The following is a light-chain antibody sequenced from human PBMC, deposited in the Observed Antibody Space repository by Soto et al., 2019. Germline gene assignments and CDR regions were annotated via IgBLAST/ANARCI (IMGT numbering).Light chain of an antibody. CDR2: RNN. V-gene: IGLV1-47*01. CDR1: SSNIGSNY. Sequence: QAVVTQPPSASGTPGQRVTTSCSGSSSNIGSNYVYGYQQLPGTAPKLLIYRNNQRPSGVPDRFSGSKSGTSASLAISGLRSEDEADYYCAAWDDSLSAVVFGGGTKVTVL. CDR3: AAWDDSLSAVV. J-gene: IGLJ2*01.